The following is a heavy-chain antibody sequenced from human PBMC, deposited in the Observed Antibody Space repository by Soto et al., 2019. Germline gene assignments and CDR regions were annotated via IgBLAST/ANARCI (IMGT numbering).Heavy chain of an antibody. Sequence: QVQLVESGGGVVQPGRSLRLSCAASGFSFTTYVMHWVRQAPGKGLEWVAVISHDGSYKYYGDAVKGRFTISRDTSKTPVYLEMNSRRPEDTAVYYCAKWLLAIVGTTLPRDAFNIWGQRTKVTVSS. CDR1: GFSFTTYV. CDR2: ISHDGSYK. CDR3: AKWLLAIVGTTLPRDAFNI. V-gene: IGHV3-30*18. D-gene: IGHD1-26*01. J-gene: IGHJ3*02.